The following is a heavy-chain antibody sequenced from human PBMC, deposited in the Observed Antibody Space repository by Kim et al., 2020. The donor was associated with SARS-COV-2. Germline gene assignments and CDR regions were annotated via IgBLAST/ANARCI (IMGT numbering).Heavy chain of an antibody. CDR2: IKEDGSAT. CDR3: ARDYGRSFDL. Sequence: GGSLRLSCSASGFLFSNHGMAWVRQTPGKGLEFVGKIKEDGSATYHVDSVRGRFTMSRDNAKNSLSLQMPTLRGEDTAVYYCARDYGRSFDLWGQGTLVTVSS. D-gene: IGHD4-17*01. J-gene: IGHJ4*02. CDR1: GFLFSNHG. V-gene: IGHV3-7*01.